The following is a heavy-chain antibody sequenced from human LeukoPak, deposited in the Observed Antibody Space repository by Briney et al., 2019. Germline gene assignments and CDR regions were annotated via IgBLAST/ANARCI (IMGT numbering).Heavy chain of an antibody. J-gene: IGHJ4*02. Sequence: SETLSLTCTVSGDSFSRYYWSWIRQPPGRGLEWIGYIYYTGSTNYNPSLKSRVTISVDTSKNQFSLKLSSVTAADTAVYYCARDHPADRNFDYWGQGTLVTVSS. CDR3: ARDHPADRNFDY. CDR2: IYYTGST. V-gene: IGHV4-59*01. CDR1: GDSFSRYY.